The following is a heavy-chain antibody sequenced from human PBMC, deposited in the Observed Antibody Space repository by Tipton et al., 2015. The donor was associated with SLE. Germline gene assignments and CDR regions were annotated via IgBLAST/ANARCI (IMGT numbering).Heavy chain of an antibody. Sequence: SLRLSCAASGFTFSAYYMSWIRQAPGKGLEWVSYISSSGSTIYYADSVKGRFTISRDNAKNSLYLQMNSLRAEDTAVYYCARERVGGVAGNSLDYWGQGTLVTVSS. CDR1: GFTFSAYY. CDR2: ISSSGSTI. V-gene: IGHV3-11*01. D-gene: IGHD6-19*01. CDR3: ARERVGGVAGNSLDY. J-gene: IGHJ4*02.